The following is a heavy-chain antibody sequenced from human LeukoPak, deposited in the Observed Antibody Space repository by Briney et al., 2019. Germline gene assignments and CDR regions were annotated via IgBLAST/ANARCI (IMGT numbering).Heavy chain of an antibody. D-gene: IGHD1-26*01. CDR3: ARGQSGTYGTFDY. J-gene: IGHJ4*02. CDR2: IFHSGST. Sequence: SATLSLTCAVSDGSISSYNWWSWVRPPPGKGLEWIGEIFHSGSTNYNPSLKSRVTISVDKSKNQFSLKLSSVTAADTAIYYCARGQSGTYGTFDYWGQGTLVTVSS. V-gene: IGHV4-4*02. CDR1: DGSISSYNW.